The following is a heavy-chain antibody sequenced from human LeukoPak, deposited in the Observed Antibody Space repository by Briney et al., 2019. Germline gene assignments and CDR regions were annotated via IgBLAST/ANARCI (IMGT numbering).Heavy chain of an antibody. V-gene: IGHV1-58*01. CDR1: GFTFSNSA. CDR3: AVHLGFRSWTAHRGILDY. CDR2: IVVDSGNT. Sequence: SVKVSCKASGFTFSNSAVQWVRQARGQRLEWIGWIVVDSGNTNYAQKFQQRVTITRDMSTSTAYMELSSLRSEDTSVYYCAVHLGFRSWTAHRGILDYWGQGTLVTVSS. D-gene: IGHD1-26*01. J-gene: IGHJ4*02.